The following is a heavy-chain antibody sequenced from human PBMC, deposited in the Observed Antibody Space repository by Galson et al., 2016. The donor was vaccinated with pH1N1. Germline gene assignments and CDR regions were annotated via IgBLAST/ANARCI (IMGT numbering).Heavy chain of an antibody. CDR3: GGRRGHCRSSSCQGDDY. D-gene: IGHD2-2*01. CDR2: IKQDGSEK. CDR1: GFTFSNYW. Sequence: SLRLSCAASGFTFSNYWMNWVRQAPGKGLEWVANIKQDGSEKYYVESVKGRFTISRDNAKNAVVLQMNSLRVEDTAMYYCGGRRGHCRSSSCQGDDYWGQGTPVTVSS. J-gene: IGHJ4*02. V-gene: IGHV3-7*01.